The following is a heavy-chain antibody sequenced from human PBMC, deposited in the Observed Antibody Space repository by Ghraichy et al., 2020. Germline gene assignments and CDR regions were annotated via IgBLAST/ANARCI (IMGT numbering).Heavy chain of an antibody. Sequence: SGPTLVKPTQTLTLTCTFSGFSLSTSGVGVGWIRQPPGKALEWLALIYWDDDKRYSPSLKSRLTITKDTSKNQVVLTMTNMDPVDTATYYCAHAQPAGSYTPFDYWGQGTLVTVSS. CDR3: AHAQPAGSYTPFDY. CDR2: IYWDDDK. J-gene: IGHJ4*02. V-gene: IGHV2-5*02. CDR1: GFSLSTSGVG. D-gene: IGHD3/OR15-3a*01.